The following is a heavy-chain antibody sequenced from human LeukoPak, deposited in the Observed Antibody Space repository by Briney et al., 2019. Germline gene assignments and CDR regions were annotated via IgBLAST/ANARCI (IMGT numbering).Heavy chain of an antibody. V-gene: IGHV3-9*01. Sequence: GGSLRLSCAASGFNFGDYAMHWVRQVPGKGLEWVSGISKDSGTIVYADSVKGRFAISRDNAKNSLYLQMGSLRTEDTALYHCAAKIGGSESFDYWGQGTQVTVSA. CDR2: ISKDSGTI. D-gene: IGHD3-16*01. J-gene: IGHJ4*02. CDR1: GFNFGDYA. CDR3: AAKIGGSESFDY.